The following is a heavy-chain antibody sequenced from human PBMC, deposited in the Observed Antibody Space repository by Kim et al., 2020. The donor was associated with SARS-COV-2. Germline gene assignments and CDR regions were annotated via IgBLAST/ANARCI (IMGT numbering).Heavy chain of an antibody. CDR1: GFTFKSAA. J-gene: IGHJ4*02. CDR3: TLRFGEHFDY. CDR2: LSADGANR. Sequence: GGSLRLSCAASGFTFKSAALIWVRQVPWERLQWVATLSADGANRHYAESVRGRFTISRDTSSPTSFLQMNSLRVEDAAMYYCTLRFGEHFDYWGQGAQVTVSP. V-gene: IGHV3-23*01. D-gene: IGHD3-10*01.